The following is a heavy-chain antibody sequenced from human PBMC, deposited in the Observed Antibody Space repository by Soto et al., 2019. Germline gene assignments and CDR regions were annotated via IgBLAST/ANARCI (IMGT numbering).Heavy chain of an antibody. Sequence: PGGSLRLSCGASGFSFSHCAMTWVRQAPGKGLEWVSAISGGGGNTYYADSAKGRFTISRDNSKNTLYLQMNSLRAEDTAVYYCAKIDGEGLGGTYYDQASDSWGQGTLVTVSS. J-gene: IGHJ4*02. V-gene: IGHV3-23*01. CDR1: GFSFSHCA. CDR3: AKIDGEGLGGTYYDQASDS. CDR2: ISGGGGNT. D-gene: IGHD3-22*01.